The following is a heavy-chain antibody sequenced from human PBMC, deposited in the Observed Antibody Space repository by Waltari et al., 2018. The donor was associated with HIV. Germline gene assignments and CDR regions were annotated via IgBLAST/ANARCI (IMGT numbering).Heavy chain of an antibody. CDR1: GGSFSGYY. CDR3: ARDSAPGLAVDDDDGEFFYYGLDV. J-gene: IGHJ6*01. CDR2: VNHVGRT. V-gene: IGHV4-34*01. D-gene: IGHD6-19*01. Sequence: QVHLEQWGPGLLRPSETLSLTCAVYGGSFSGYYRNWIRQPPGRGLEWIGEVNHVGRTNYSPSLKGRVTVSVDTSKNQFSLTMRSVTAADTAVYYCARDSAPGLAVDDDDGEFFYYGLDVWGQGTTVTVSS.